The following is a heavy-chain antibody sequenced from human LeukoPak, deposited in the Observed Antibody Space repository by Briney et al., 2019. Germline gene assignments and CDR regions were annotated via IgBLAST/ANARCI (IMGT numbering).Heavy chain of an antibody. CDR2: ISYDGSNK. J-gene: IGHJ4*02. Sequence: GGSLRLSCAASGFTFSSYAMHWVRQAPGKGLEWVAVISYDGSNKYYADSVKGRFTISRDNSKNTLYLQMNSLRAEDTAVYYCARSVAARLWYFDYWGQGTLVTVSS. CDR1: GFTFSSYA. V-gene: IGHV3-30-3*01. D-gene: IGHD6-6*01. CDR3: ARSVAARLWYFDY.